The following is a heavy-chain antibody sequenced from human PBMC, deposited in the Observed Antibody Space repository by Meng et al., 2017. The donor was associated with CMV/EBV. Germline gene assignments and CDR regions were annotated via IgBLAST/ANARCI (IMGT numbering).Heavy chain of an antibody. J-gene: IGHJ2*01. V-gene: IGHV4-4*02. CDR2: IYHSGST. Sequence: SGGSISSSNWWSWVRQPLGKGLEWIGEIYHSGSTNYNPSLKSRVTISVDKSKNQFSLKLSSVTAADTAVYYCARGKVGSSSLWYFDLWGRGTLVTVSS. D-gene: IGHD6-6*01. CDR3: ARGKVGSSSLWYFDL. CDR1: GGSISSSNW.